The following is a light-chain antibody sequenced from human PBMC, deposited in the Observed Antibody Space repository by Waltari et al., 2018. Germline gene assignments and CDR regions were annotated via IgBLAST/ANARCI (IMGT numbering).Light chain of an antibody. CDR2: EVS. Sequence: QSALTQPPSASVSPGQSVTLSCTGTSSDVGGYNYVSWFQQRPGNAPKVMIYEVSKRPSGVPDRFSGSKSGNTASLIVSGLQAEDEADYYCSSYAGSKFWVFGGGTKLTVL. J-gene: IGLJ3*02. CDR1: SSDVGGYNY. V-gene: IGLV2-8*01. CDR3: SSYAGSKFWV.